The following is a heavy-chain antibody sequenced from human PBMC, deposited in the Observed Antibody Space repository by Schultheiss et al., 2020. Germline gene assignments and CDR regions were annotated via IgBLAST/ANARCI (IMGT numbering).Heavy chain of an antibody. CDR1: GFTFSSYS. Sequence: GESLKISCAASGFTFSSYSMNWVRQAPGKGLEWVSSISSSSSYIYYADSVKGRFTISRDNAKNSLYLQMNSLRAEDTAVYYCARVKAGIGSYVSDYWGQGTLVTVSS. V-gene: IGHV3-21*01. D-gene: IGHD1-26*01. CDR3: ARVKAGIGSYVSDY. CDR2: ISSSSSYI. J-gene: IGHJ4*02.